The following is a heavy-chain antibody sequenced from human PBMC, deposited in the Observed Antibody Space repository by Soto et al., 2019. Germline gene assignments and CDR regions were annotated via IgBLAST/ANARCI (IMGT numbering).Heavy chain of an antibody. CDR1: GFTFRSYW. V-gene: IGHV3-74*01. CDR3: IRDYGEAGSTNAFDI. J-gene: IGHJ3*02. Sequence: PGGSLRLSCAASGFTFRSYWMHWVRQAPGEGLVWVSRINGGGSGTSYADFVEGRFTISRDNAKNTLYFQMNSLRVEDTAVYYCIRDYGEAGSTNAFDIWGQGTMVTVSS. CDR2: INGGGSGT. D-gene: IGHD3-10*01.